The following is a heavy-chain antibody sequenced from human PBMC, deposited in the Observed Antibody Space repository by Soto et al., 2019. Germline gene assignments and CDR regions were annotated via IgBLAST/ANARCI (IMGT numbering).Heavy chain of an antibody. Sequence: ASVKVSCKASGYTFSDYYIHWVRQAPGQGLEWMGWISPRSGSANFAQRFQGRVSMTRDTSITTAYMELRRLKSDDTAVYYCAIGPYHGPPKGMHVSCPAPTVTGS. D-gene: IGHD3-10*01. CDR1: GYTFSDYY. V-gene: IGHV1-2*02. J-gene: IGHJ6*02. CDR2: ISPRSGSA. CDR3: AIGPYHGPPKGMHV.